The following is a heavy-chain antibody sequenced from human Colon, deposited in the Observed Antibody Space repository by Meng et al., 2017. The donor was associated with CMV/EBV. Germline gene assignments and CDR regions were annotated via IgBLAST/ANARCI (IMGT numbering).Heavy chain of an antibody. J-gene: IGHJ4*02. CDR2: ISTHNGYT. V-gene: IGHV1-18*01. CDR1: GYIFTSYG. Sequence: ASVKVSCKVSGYIFTSYGISWARQAPGQGLEWMGWISTHNGYTSYAQKFQDRVTMTTDTSTSTAYMDLRSLGSEDTAVYYCARVDLASGSYFVDYWGQGTLVTVSS. CDR3: ARVDLASGSYFVDY. D-gene: IGHD1-26*01.